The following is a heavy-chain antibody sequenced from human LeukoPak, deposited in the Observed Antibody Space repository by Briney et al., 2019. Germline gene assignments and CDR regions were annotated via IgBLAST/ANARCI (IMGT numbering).Heavy chain of an antibody. CDR3: AKGDKPVIAMVKFDY. D-gene: IGHD5-18*01. V-gene: IGHV3-23*01. CDR1: GFKFSDTY. Sequence: GGSLRLSCVASGFKFSDTYMNWVRQVPGKGLEWVSGISGSGTNTYYADSVKGRFTISRDNSKNTLYMQMNSLRAEDTAVYYCAKGDKPVIAMVKFDYWGQGTLVTVSS. J-gene: IGHJ4*02. CDR2: ISGSGTNT.